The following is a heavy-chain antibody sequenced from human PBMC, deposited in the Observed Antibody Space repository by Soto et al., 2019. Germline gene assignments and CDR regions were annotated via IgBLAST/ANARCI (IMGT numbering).Heavy chain of an antibody. CDR1: GFTFNDYG. Sequence: AGGSLRLSCAASGFTFNDYGMSWVRQVPGKGLEWVSSVNWNGGSTGYADSVKGRFTISRDTAKNSLYLQMNSLRAEDTALYHCARWPLYNVPTSHFDYWGQGTLVTVPQ. D-gene: IGHD1-1*01. V-gene: IGHV3-20*01. J-gene: IGHJ4*02. CDR3: ARWPLYNVPTSHFDY. CDR2: VNWNGGST.